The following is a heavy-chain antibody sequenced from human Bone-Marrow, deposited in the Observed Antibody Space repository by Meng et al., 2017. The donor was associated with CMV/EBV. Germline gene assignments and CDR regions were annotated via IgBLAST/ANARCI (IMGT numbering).Heavy chain of an antibody. Sequence: GESLKISCAASGFTFSSYAMSWVRQAPGKGLEWVAFIRYDGSNKYYADSVKGRFTISRDNSKNTLYLQMNSLRAEDTAVYYCAKDFREDLLRDIWGQGTRVT. CDR3: AKDFREDLLRDI. CDR2: IRYDGSNK. CDR1: GFTFSSYA. J-gene: IGHJ3*02. D-gene: IGHD3-3*01. V-gene: IGHV3-30*02.